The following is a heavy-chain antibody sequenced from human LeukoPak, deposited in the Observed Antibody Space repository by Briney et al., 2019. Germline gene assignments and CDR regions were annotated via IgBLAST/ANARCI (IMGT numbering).Heavy chain of an antibody. D-gene: IGHD4-17*01. CDR2: IYYSGST. CDR3: ASGAMTTVTTVDY. Sequence: SETLSLTCAVYGGSFSGYYWGWIRQPPGKGLESIGSIYYSGSTYYNPSLKSRVTISVDTSKNQFSLKLSSVTAADTAVCYCASGAMTTVTTVDYWGQGTLVTVSS. CDR1: GGSFSGYY. J-gene: IGHJ4*02. V-gene: IGHV4-34*01.